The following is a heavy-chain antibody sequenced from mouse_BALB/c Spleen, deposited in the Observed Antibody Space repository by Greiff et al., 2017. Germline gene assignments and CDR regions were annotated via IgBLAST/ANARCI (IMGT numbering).Heavy chain of an antibody. J-gene: IGHJ3*01. CDR1: GYTFTSYT. D-gene: IGHD2-1*01. Sequence: VQLQQSAAELARPGASVKMSCKASGYTFTSYTMHWVQQRPGQGLEWIGYINPSSGYTEYTQKFKDKTTLTADKSSSTAYMQLSRLTSEDSAVYDCERDGNSVFAYWGQGTLVTVSA. CDR3: ERDGNSVFAY. V-gene: IGHV1-4*02. CDR2: INPSSGYT.